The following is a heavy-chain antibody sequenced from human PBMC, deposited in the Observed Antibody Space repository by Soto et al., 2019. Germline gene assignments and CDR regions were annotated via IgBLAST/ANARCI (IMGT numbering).Heavy chain of an antibody. V-gene: IGHV3-23*01. J-gene: IGHJ4*02. D-gene: IGHD5-18*01. CDR3: GKYTTMGASRSFDY. CDR1: GFTFSSYA. CDR2: IGSGGGIT. Sequence: HPGGSLRLSCAASGFTFSSYAMSWVRQAPGKGLEWLSSIGSGGGITYYADSVKGRFTVSRDNPENTLYLQMNSLRAEDTAIYYCGKYTTMGASRSFDYWGQGTLVTVSS.